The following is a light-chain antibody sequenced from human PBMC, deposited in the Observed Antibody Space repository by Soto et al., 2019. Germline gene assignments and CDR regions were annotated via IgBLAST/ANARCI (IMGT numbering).Light chain of an antibody. CDR1: QSVSGN. J-gene: IGKJ1*01. CDR2: DAS. CDR3: QQYGSSPT. Sequence: EIVMTQSPATLSVSPGERATLSCRASQSVSGNLAGYQQKPGQAPRLLIYDASNRATGIPARFSVSGSGTDFTLTISRLEPEDFAVYYCQQYGSSPTFGQGTQVDI. V-gene: IGKV3D-15*02.